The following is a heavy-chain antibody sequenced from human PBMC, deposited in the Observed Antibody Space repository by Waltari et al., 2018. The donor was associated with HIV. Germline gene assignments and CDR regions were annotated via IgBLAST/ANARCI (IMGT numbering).Heavy chain of an antibody. J-gene: IGHJ6*02. CDR2: INPNSGGT. V-gene: IGHV1-2*02. CDR1: GYTFTGYY. Sequence: QVQLVQSGAEVKKPGASVKVSCKASGYTFTGYYMHWVRQAPGQGLEWMGWINPNSGGTNYEQKFQGRVTMTRDTSISTAYMELSRLRSDDTAVYYCASGQAGIAAHYYYYGMDVWGQGTTVTVSS. CDR3: ASGQAGIAAHYYYYGMDV. D-gene: IGHD6-13*01.